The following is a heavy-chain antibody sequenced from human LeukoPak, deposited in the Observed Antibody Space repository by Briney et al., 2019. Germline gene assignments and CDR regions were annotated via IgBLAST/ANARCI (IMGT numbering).Heavy chain of an antibody. CDR3: ARQLGRNWFNP. CDR1: GGSISSYY. CDR2: IYYSGST. J-gene: IGHJ5*02. V-gene: IGHV4-59*08. Sequence: SETLSLTCTVSGGSISSYYWSWIRQPPGKGLEWIGYIYYSGSTNYNPSPKSRVTISVDTSKNQFSLKLSSVTAADTAVYYCARQLGRNWFNPWGQGTLVTVSS.